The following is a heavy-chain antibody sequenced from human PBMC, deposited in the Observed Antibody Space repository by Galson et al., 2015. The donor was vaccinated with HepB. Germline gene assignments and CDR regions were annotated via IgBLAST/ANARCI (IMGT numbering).Heavy chain of an antibody. CDR3: ARTPYYGSGSYYNARFDP. D-gene: IGHD3-10*01. V-gene: IGHV7-4-1*02. J-gene: IGHJ5*02. CDR2: INTNTGNP. CDR1: GYIFNNYP. Sequence: SVKVSCKASGYIFNNYPINWVRQAPGQGLEWMGWINTNTGNPTYAQDFTGRFVFSLDTSDTTAYLQISSLKAEDTAVYYCARTPYYGSGSYYNARFDPWGQGTLVTVSS.